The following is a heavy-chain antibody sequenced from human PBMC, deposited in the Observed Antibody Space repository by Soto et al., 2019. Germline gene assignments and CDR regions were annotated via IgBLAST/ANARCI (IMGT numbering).Heavy chain of an antibody. J-gene: IGHJ5*02. CDR2: IYYSGST. Sequence: PSETLSLTCTVSGGSISSSSYYWGWIRQPPGKGLEWIGSIYYSGSTYYNPSLKSRVTISLDTSKNHFSLKLTSVTPADTAVYYCARHLTGLDTWGQGTLVTVSS. CDR1: GGSISSSSYY. V-gene: IGHV4-39*01. CDR3: ARHLTGLDT.